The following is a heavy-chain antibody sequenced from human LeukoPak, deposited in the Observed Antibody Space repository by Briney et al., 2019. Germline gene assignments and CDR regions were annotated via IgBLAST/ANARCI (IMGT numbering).Heavy chain of an antibody. D-gene: IGHD6-25*01. CDR1: GGSISSGSYY. Sequence: PSETLSLTCTVSGGSISSGSYYWNWIRQPAGKGLEWIGLIYTSGSTKYNPSLQSRVTISVDTSKNQFSLSLSSVTAADTAVYYCASRAAAGDNWFDPWGQGTLVTVSS. V-gene: IGHV4-61*02. CDR3: ASRAAAGDNWFDP. CDR2: IYTSGST. J-gene: IGHJ5*02.